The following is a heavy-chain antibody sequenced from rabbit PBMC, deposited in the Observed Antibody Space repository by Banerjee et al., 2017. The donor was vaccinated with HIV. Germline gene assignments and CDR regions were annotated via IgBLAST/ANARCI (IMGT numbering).Heavy chain of an antibody. CDR2: INSNTGNT. D-gene: IGHD8-1*01. CDR1: GFSLSNNYV. CDR3: TRVGAGSGYRNL. Sequence: QSLQESGGGLFQPGGSLALTCKASGFSLSNNYVMCWVRQAPGKGLEWIACINSNTGNTVYASWAKGPFTISKTSSTTVTLQMTSLTAADTATYFCTRVGAGSGYRNLWGPGTLVTVS. J-gene: IGHJ4*01. V-gene: IGHV1S40*01.